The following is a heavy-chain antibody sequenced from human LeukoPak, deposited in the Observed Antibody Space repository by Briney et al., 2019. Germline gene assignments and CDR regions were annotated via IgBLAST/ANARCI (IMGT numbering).Heavy chain of an antibody. J-gene: IGHJ6*02. D-gene: IGHD6-13*01. Sequence: ASVKVSCKASGYTFTSYAMHWVRQAPGQRLEWMGWINAGNGNTKYSQKFQGRVTITRDTSASTAYMELSSLRSEDTAVYYCARDRTSASSIAAAEVNGMDVWGQGTTVTVSS. CDR3: ARDRTSASSIAAAEVNGMDV. CDR2: INAGNGNT. CDR1: GYTFTSYA. V-gene: IGHV1-3*01.